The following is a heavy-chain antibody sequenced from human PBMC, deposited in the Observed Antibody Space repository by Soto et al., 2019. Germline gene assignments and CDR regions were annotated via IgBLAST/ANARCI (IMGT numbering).Heavy chain of an antibody. J-gene: IGHJ4*02. D-gene: IGHD6-6*01. CDR2: INHRGNS. CDR1: GGSFSGYY. V-gene: IGHV4-34*01. CDR3: ARGGRGSSDGFDY. Sequence: SETLSLTCAVYGGSFSGYYWSWIRQSPGKGLEWIGEINHRGNSNYNPSLKSRVTISADTSKNQFSLKLTSVTAADTALYYCARGGRGSSDGFDYWGQGALVTVS.